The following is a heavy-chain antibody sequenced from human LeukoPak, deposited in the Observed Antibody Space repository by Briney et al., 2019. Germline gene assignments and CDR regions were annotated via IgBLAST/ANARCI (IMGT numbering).Heavy chain of an antibody. V-gene: IGHV3-23*01. Sequence: PGGSLRLSCAGSGFTFSSFAMTWVRQAPGKGMEWVSGISGSGGNTYYADSVKGRCTISRDNSKNTLYLQMNSLRAEDTAVYYCAKDASPYYWGQGTLVTVSS. CDR1: GFTFSSFA. CDR3: AKDASPYY. CDR2: ISGSGGNT. J-gene: IGHJ4*02.